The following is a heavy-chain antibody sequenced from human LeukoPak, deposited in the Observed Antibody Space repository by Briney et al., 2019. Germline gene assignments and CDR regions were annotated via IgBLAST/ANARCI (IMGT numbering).Heavy chain of an antibody. J-gene: IGHJ3*01. V-gene: IGHV3-23*01. CDR1: GFTFSSFG. D-gene: IGHD2-21*02. CDR2: ISSTGGTA. CDR3: ASPTAYSSNL. Sequence: GGSLRLSCAASGFTFSSFGMSWVRQAPGKGLEWVSAISSTGGTAYYADSVKGRFTISRDNSKNTLYLQMNSLRAEDTAVYYCASPTAYSSNLWGQGTMVTVSS.